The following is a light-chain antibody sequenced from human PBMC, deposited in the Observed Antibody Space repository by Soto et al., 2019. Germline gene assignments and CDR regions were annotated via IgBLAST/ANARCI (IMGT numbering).Light chain of an antibody. CDR1: SSNIGADYD. CDR2: GNS. J-gene: IGLJ1*01. V-gene: IGLV1-40*01. Sequence: QSVLTQPPSVSGAPGQRVTISCTGSSSNIGADYDVHWYQQLPGRAPKLLIFGNSNRPSGVPDRFSGSKSGASASLAITGLRAEDEAEYYCQSSEMGLSGYVLGAGTKLTVL. CDR3: QSSEMGLSGYV.